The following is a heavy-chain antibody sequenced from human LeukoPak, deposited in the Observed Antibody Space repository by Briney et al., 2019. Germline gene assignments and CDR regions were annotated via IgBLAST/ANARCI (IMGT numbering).Heavy chain of an antibody. V-gene: IGHV4-39*01. D-gene: IGHD3-10*01. Sequence: SETLSLTCTVSGGSISSSSYYWGWIRQPPGKGLEWIGSIYYSGSTYYNPSLKSRVTISVDTSKNQFPLKLSSVTAADTAVYYCASQGITMVRGALDYWGQGTLVTVSS. CDR2: IYYSGST. CDR1: GGSISSSSYY. CDR3: ASQGITMVRGALDY. J-gene: IGHJ4*02.